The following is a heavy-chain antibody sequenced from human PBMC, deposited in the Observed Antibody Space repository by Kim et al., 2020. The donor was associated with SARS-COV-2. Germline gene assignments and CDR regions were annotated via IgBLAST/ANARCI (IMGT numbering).Heavy chain of an antibody. Sequence: GEALKISCKGSGYSFTSYWIGWVRQMPGKGLEWMGIIYPGDSDTRDSPFFQGQVTISADKSISTAYLQRSSLKASDTAMYYCARHFSTTGLVSQTPAPYYSYGMDVRGQGTTVTVSS. CDR1: GYSFTSYW. CDR2: IYPGDSDT. CDR3: ARHFSTTGLVSQTPAPYYSYGMDV. D-gene: IGHD1-26*01. V-gene: IGHV5-51*01. J-gene: IGHJ6*02.